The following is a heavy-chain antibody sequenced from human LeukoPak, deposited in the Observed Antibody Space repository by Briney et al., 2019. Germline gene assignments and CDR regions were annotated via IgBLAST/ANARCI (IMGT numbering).Heavy chain of an antibody. V-gene: IGHV4-59*01. D-gene: IGHD5-12*01. CDR2: IYYSGST. CDR3: ARAGSGYDGDYYYYYYMDV. J-gene: IGHJ6*03. CDR1: GGSLSGYY. Sequence: SETLSLTCAVYGGSLSGYYWSWIRQPPGKGLEWIGYIYYSGSTDYNPSLKSRVTISVDTSKNQFSLKLSSVTAADTAVYYCARAGSGYDGDYYYYYYMDVWGKGTTVTVSS.